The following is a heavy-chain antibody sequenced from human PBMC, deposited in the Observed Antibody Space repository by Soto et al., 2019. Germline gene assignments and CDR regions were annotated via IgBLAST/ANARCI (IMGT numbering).Heavy chain of an antibody. CDR1: GYTFTSYG. V-gene: IGHV1-18*01. J-gene: IGHJ6*03. CDR3: ARDGGPQSTIFGVVIHYYYYMDV. D-gene: IGHD3-3*01. CDR2: ISAYNGNT. Sequence: ASVKVSCKASGYTFTSYGISWVRQAPGQGLEWKGWISAYNGNTNYAQKLQGRVTMTTDTSTSTAYMELRSLRSDDTAVYYCARDGGPQSTIFGVVIHYYYYMDVWGKGTTVTVSS.